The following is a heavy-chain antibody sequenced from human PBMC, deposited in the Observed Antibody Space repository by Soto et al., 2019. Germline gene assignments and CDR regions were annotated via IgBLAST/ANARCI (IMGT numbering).Heavy chain of an antibody. CDR1: GYSVSDSNW. V-gene: IGHV4-28*01. D-gene: IGHD6-19*01. J-gene: IGHJ4*02. CDR3: ARKSGIPVAGTFDY. Sequence: SETLSLTCAVSGYSVSDSNWWGWIRQPPGKGLEWMGHIYNSGSTYYKSSLKGRVTMSIDTSKNQFSLRLYPVTAVDTAVYYCARKSGIPVAGTFDYWGQGILVTVSS. CDR2: IYNSGST.